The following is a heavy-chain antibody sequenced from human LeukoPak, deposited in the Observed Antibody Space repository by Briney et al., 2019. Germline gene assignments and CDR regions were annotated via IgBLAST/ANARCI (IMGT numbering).Heavy chain of an antibody. CDR1: GITFSNYG. D-gene: IGHD3-22*01. V-gene: IGHV3-23*01. J-gene: IGHJ4*02. CDR2: ISGSGGGT. CDR3: AKRGVVIRVILVGFHKEAYYFDS. Sequence: PGGSLRLSCAVSGITFSNYGMSWVRQAPGKGLEWVAGISGSGGGTNYADSVQGRFTISRDNPKNTLYLQMNGLRAEDTAVYFCAKRGVVIRVILVGFHKEAYYFDSWGQGALVTVSS.